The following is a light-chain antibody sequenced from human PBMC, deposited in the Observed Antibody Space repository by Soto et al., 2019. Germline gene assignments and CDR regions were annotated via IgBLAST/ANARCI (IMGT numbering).Light chain of an antibody. CDR1: QGISTW. CDR3: QQASSFPLT. J-gene: IGKJ5*01. Sequence: TRSPCLQSSSTGLLVTKKCWASQGISTWLAWYQQKPGKAPKLLIYSASTLQSGVPSRFSCSASRTYFALALRSLQPYDSATHYCQQASSFPLTFGRGTGLE. V-gene: IGKV1D-12*01. CDR2: SAS.